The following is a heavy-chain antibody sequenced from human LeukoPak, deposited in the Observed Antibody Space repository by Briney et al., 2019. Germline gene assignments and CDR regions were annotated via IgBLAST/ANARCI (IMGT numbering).Heavy chain of an antibody. V-gene: IGHV3-7*05. CDR3: AKEGPRAVAYNPDY. CDR2: IKQDGSEK. Sequence: QPGGSLRLSCAASGFTFSSYGMNWVRQAPGKGLEWVAKIKQDGSEKYYVDSVKGRFTISRDNAKNSLYLQMNSLRAEDTAVYYCAKEGPRAVAYNPDYWGQGTLVTVSS. J-gene: IGHJ4*02. D-gene: IGHD6-19*01. CDR1: GFTFSSYG.